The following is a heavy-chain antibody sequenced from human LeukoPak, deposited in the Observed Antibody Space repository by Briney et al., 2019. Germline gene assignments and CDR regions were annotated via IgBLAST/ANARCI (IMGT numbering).Heavy chain of an antibody. Sequence: GGSLRLSCAASGFTFDDYTMHWVRQAPGKGLEWVSLISWDGGSTYYAGSVKGRFTISRDNSKNSLYLQMNSLRTEDTALYYCAKDMIRGDGYNGAFDIWGQGTMVTVSS. CDR2: ISWDGGST. J-gene: IGHJ3*02. CDR3: AKDMIRGDGYNGAFDI. D-gene: IGHD5-24*01. V-gene: IGHV3-43*01. CDR1: GFTFDDYT.